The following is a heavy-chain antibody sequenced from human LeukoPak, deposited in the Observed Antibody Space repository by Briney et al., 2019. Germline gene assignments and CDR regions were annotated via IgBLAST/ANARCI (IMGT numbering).Heavy chain of an antibody. CDR3: AKVSGRIQIWPQPFGDGMDV. CDR1: GFTFSSYS. J-gene: IGHJ6*02. CDR2: ISGSGGNT. V-gene: IGHV3-23*01. D-gene: IGHD3-10*01. Sequence: GGSLRLSCVASGFTFSSYSMNWVRQAPGKGLEWVSVISGSGGNTYYADSVKGRFTISRDNSKNMLYLQMNSLRAEDTAVYYCAKVSGRIQIWPQPFGDGMDVWGQGTTVTVSS.